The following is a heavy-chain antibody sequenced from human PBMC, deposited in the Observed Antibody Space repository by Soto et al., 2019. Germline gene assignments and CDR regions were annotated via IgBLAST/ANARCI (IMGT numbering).Heavy chain of an antibody. D-gene: IGHD3-16*02. CDR3: ARDLTFGGVIVAGFDY. CDR2: ISYDGSNK. Sequence: GGSLRLSCAASGFTFSSYAMHWVRQAPGKGLEWVAVISYDGSNKYYADSVKGRFTISRDNSKNTLYLQMNNLRAEDTAVYYCARDLTFGGVIVAGFDYWGQGTLVAVSS. J-gene: IGHJ4*02. CDR1: GFTFSSYA. V-gene: IGHV3-30-3*01.